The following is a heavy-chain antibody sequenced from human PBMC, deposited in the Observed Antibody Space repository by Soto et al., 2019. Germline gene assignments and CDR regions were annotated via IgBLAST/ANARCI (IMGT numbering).Heavy chain of an antibody. V-gene: IGHV3-66*01. CDR2: IYGGGST. CDR3: ARDRGDSFDY. Sequence: GGSLRLSCAASGFTVSSNYXXWVXQXXGKGLEWVSVIYGGGSTYYADSVKGRFTISRDNSKNTLYLQMNSLRAEDTAVYYCARDRGDSFDYWGQGTLVTVSS. J-gene: IGHJ4*02. D-gene: IGHD3-10*01. CDR1: GFTVSSNY.